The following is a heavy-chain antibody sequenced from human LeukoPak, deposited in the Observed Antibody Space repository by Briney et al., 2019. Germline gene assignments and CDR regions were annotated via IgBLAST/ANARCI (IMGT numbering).Heavy chain of an antibody. D-gene: IGHD7-27*01. CDR1: GYTFTSYD. Sequence: ASVTVSCKASGYTFTSYDFNWVRQATGQRPEWMGWMSPNSGDAGYAQKFQDRVTMTRNTSISTAYMELSSLRSDDTAVYYCARGPPNWGYDYWGPGTLVTVSS. J-gene: IGHJ4*02. CDR3: ARGPPNWGYDY. CDR2: MSPNSGDA. V-gene: IGHV1-8*01.